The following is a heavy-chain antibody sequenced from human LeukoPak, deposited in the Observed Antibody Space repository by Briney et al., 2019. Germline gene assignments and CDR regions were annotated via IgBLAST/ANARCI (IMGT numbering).Heavy chain of an antibody. V-gene: IGHV4-30-4*01. CDR3: ARIGSGYYYDY. CDR1: GGPISSGDYY. CDR2: IYYSGST. J-gene: IGHJ4*02. D-gene: IGHD3-22*01. Sequence: PSETLSLTCTVSGGPISSGDYYWSWIRQPPGKGLEWIGYIYYSGSTYYNPPLKSRVTISIDKSKNQFSLKLSSVTAADTAVYYCARIGSGYYYDYWGQGTLVTVSS.